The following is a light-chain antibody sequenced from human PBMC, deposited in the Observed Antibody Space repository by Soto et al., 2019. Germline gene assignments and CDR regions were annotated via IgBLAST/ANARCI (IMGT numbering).Light chain of an antibody. CDR3: QQYNNWPPWT. CDR1: QRVSSAY. CDR2: GAS. J-gene: IGKJ1*01. Sequence: EIVLTQSPGTLSLSPGERATLSCRASQRVSSAYLAWYQQKPGQAPRLLMYGASNRATGTPDRFSGSGSGTDFTLTISRLEPEDFAVYYCQQYNNWPPWTFGQGTKVEIK. V-gene: IGKV3-20*01.